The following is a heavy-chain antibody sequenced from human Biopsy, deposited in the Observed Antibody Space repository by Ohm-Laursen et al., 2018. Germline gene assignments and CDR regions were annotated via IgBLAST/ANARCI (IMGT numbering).Heavy chain of an antibody. CDR1: GFNFSTYG. J-gene: IGHJ4*02. D-gene: IGHD4-17*01. CDR3: AKPADSYGSEFYFDY. V-gene: IGHV3-23*05. Sequence: SLRLSCAASGFNFSTYGMSWVRQVAGKGLEWVSGTSISGTFTHYADSVRGRFTMSRDNSKNTLYLQMNSLKAEDTAVYYCAKPADSYGSEFYFDYWGQGTLVTVSS. CDR2: TSISGTFT.